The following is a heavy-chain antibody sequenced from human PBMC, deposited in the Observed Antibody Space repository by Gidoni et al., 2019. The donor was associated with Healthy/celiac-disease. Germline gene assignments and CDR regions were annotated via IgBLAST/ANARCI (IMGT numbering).Heavy chain of an antibody. V-gene: IGHV3-30*18. CDR1: GFTFSSYG. CDR2: ISYDGSNK. CDR3: AKDGPHSSGYLDY. Sequence: QVQLVESGGGVVQPGRSLRLSCAASGFTFSSYGMHWVRQAPGKGLEWVAVISYDGSNKYYADSVKGRFTISRDNSKNTLYLQMNSLRAEDTAVYYCAKDGPHSSGYLDYWGQGTLVTVSS. D-gene: IGHD3-22*01. J-gene: IGHJ4*02.